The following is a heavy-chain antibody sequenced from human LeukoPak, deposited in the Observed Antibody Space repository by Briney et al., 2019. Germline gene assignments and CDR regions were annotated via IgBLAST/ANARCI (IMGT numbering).Heavy chain of an antibody. J-gene: IGHJ6*03. CDR1: GGSISSYY. Sequence: PSETLSLTCTVSGGSISSYYWSWIRQPPGKGLEWIGYIYYSGSTNYNTSLKSRVTISVDTSKNQFSLKLSSVTAADTAVYYCARLLHNYYYYYMDVWGKGTTVTISS. V-gene: IGHV4-59*12. CDR2: IYYSGST. CDR3: ARLLHNYYYYYMDV.